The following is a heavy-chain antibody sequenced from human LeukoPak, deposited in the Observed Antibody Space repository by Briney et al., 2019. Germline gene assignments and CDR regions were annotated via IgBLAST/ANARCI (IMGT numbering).Heavy chain of an antibody. CDR3: ARDKVVAATETYYGMDV. J-gene: IGHJ6*02. Sequence: GGSLRLSCAASGFTFSSYAMSWVRQAPGKGLGWVSAISGSGGSTYYADSVKGRFTISRDNSKNTLYLQMNSLRAEDTAVYYCARDKVVAATETYYGMDVWGQGTTVTVSS. V-gene: IGHV3-23*01. CDR2: ISGSGGST. D-gene: IGHD2-15*01. CDR1: GFTFSSYA.